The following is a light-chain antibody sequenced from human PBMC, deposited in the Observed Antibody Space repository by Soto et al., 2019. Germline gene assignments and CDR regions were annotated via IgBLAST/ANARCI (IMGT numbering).Light chain of an antibody. J-gene: IGKJ1*01. CDR2: GAS. V-gene: IGKV3-15*01. Sequence: EIVMTQSPASLSLSLGERATLSCRSSQSVSSKLAWYQQKPGQASRPLIYGASTRATGIPARFSGSGSGTEFTLTISSLQSEDFAVYYCQQYNNWPPVTFGQGTKV. CDR1: QSVSSK. CDR3: QQYNNWPPVT.